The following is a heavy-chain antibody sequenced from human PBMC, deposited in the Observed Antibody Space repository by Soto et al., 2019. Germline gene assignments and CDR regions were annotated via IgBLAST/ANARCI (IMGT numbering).Heavy chain of an antibody. V-gene: IGHV1-46*01. D-gene: IGHD2-15*01. CDR1: GYIFTAYS. J-gene: IGHJ1*01. Sequence: QVQLVQSGAEVKKPGASVKVSCKASGYIFTAYSMHWVWQARGQGPEWMGVVNSSVGSTNYARKDQGKIIMTRDTSTKTGYLDLSPHASSDTAVYYCAREDNCSDGICYSQYFQRWGQGTLVTVSS. CDR2: VNSSVGST. CDR3: AREDNCSDGICYSQYFQR.